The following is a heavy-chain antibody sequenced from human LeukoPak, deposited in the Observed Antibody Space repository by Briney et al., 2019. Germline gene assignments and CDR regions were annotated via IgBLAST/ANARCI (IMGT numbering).Heavy chain of an antibody. CDR2: IWYDGSNK. D-gene: IGHD4-17*01. CDR3: ARERDDYGDYGWFDP. CDR1: GFTFSSYG. J-gene: IGHJ5*02. V-gene: IGHV3-33*01. Sequence: GGSLRLSCAASGFTFSSYGMHWVRQAPGKGLEWVAVIWYDGSNKYYADSVEGRFTISRDNSKNTLYLQMNSLRAEDTAVYYCARERDDYGDYGWFDPWGQGTLVTVSS.